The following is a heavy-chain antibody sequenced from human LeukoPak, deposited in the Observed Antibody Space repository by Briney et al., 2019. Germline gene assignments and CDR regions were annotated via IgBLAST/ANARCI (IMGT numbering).Heavy chain of an antibody. Sequence: SVKVSCKASGGTFSSYAISWVRQAPGQGLEWMGGIIPIFGTADYAQKFQGRVTITADESTSTAYMELSSLRSEDTAVYYCARNNWKRTAEYYFDYWGQGTLVTVSS. J-gene: IGHJ4*02. D-gene: IGHD1-20*01. V-gene: IGHV1-69*13. CDR1: GGTFSSYA. CDR2: IIPIFGTA. CDR3: ARNNWKRTAEYYFDY.